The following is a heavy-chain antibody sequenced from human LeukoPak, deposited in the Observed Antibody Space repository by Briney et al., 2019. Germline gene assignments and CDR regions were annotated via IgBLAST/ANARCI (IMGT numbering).Heavy chain of an antibody. D-gene: IGHD3-22*01. CDR1: GYTFTGYY. CDR3: ARSAYYYDSSGYNDY. CDR2: INPNSGGT. J-gene: IGHJ4*02. V-gene: IGHV1-2*02. Sequence: ASVKVSCKASGYTFTGYYMHWVRQAPGQGLEWMGWINPNSGGTNYAQKLQGRVTMTRDTSISTAYMELSRLRSDDTAVYYCARSAYYYDSSGYNDYWGQGTLVTVSS.